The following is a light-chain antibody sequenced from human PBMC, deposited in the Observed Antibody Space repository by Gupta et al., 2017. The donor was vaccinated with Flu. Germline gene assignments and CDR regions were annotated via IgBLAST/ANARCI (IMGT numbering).Light chain of an antibody. V-gene: IGKV1-39*01. Sequence: PSSLHASVGDRVTSTSLASQSIRSYLNWHQQKPGKAPKLLIYAVSSLLSGVPSRFSGSGSGTDFTLTISRLQPEDFATYYCLQCASTPWTFGQGTKVEIK. CDR3: LQCASTPWT. CDR2: AVS. CDR1: QSIRSY. J-gene: IGKJ1*01.